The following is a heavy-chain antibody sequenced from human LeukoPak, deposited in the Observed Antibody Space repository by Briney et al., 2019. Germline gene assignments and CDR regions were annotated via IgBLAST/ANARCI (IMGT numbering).Heavy chain of an antibody. Sequence: SETLSLTCPVYGWSFSGYYWSWLRQPPGKGLDWIGEINHSGSTNYNPSLMSRVTISVDTSQNQFSLKLSTVTAADTAVYYFSRYPRLYYYDSSGYWGYFDYWGQGTLVTVSS. J-gene: IGHJ4*02. D-gene: IGHD3-22*01. CDR2: INHSGST. CDR1: GWSFSGYY. CDR3: SRYPRLYYYDSSGYWGYFDY. V-gene: IGHV4-34*01.